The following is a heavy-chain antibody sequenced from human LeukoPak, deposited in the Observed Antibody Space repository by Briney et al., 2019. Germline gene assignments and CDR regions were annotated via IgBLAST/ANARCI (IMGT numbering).Heavy chain of an antibody. CDR1: GGSFSNYY. Sequence: SETLSLTCAVYGGSFSNYYWSWIRQPPGKGLEWIGEINHSGSTSYNPSLRSRVTMSVDTSKNQFSLKLSSVTAADTAVYYCARLSSRRFPPTYSFDRRNYFDYWGQGALVTASS. D-gene: IGHD3-22*01. V-gene: IGHV4-34*01. J-gene: IGHJ4*02. CDR2: INHSGST. CDR3: ARLSSRRFPPTYSFDRRNYFDY.